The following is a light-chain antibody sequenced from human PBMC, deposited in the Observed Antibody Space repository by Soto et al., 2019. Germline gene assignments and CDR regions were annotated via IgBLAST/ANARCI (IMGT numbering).Light chain of an antibody. Sequence: DIVMTQSPDSLAVSLGDRATINCKSSESVLYIFTNKNDLAWYQQKPGQSPKLLIYWASTRESGVPDRFSGSGSGTDFTLTISSLQAEDVAVYYCQQYTSTPMTLGQGTKVELK. CDR2: WAS. V-gene: IGKV4-1*01. CDR1: ESVLYIFTNKND. J-gene: IGKJ1*01. CDR3: QQYTSTPMT.